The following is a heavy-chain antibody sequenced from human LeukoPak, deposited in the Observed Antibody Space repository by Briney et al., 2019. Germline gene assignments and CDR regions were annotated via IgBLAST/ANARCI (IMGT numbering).Heavy chain of an antibody. CDR3: ARDLVGDGYPTYFDY. CDR2: IYYSGST. Sequence: SETLSLTCTVSGGSISSSSYYWGWIRQPPGKGLEWIGSIYYSGSTYYNPSLKSRVTISVDTSKNQFSLKLSSVTAADTAVYYCARDLVGDGYPTYFDYWGQGTLVTVSS. V-gene: IGHV4-39*07. J-gene: IGHJ4*02. D-gene: IGHD5-24*01. CDR1: GGSISSSSYY.